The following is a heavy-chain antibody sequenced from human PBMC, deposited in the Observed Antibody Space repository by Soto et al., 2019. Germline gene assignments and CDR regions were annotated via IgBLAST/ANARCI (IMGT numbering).Heavy chain of an antibody. CDR3: ARERTRSCDLDY. CDR2: ITRSSNYM. V-gene: IGHV3-21*01. Sequence: EVQLVESGGGLVTPGGSLRLSCAASGFTFSSNSMNWVRQAPGKGLEWVSSITRSSNYMYYADSLKGRFTISRDNAKNSLYLQMSSLRAEDTAVYYCARERTRSCDLDYWGQGTLVTVSS. J-gene: IGHJ4*02. CDR1: GFTFSSNS.